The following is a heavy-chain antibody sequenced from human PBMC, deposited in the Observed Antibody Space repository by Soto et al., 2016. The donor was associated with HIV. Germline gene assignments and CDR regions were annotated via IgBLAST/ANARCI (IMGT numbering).Heavy chain of an antibody. CDR1: GYTFTGYY. Sequence: QVQLVQSGAEVKKPGASVKVSCKASGYTFTGYYMHWVRQAPGQGLEWMGWINPNSGSTNYAQKFQGRVTMTRDTSISTAYMELSRLRSDDTAVYYCARDRRYSSSSGAFDIWGQGTMVTVSS. V-gene: IGHV1-2*02. CDR2: INPNSGST. J-gene: IGHJ3*02. D-gene: IGHD6-13*01. CDR3: ARDRRYSSSSGAFDI.